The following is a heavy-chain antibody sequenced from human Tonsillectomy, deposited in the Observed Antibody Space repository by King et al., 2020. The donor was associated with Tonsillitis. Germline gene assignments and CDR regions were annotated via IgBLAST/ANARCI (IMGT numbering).Heavy chain of an antibody. CDR1: GGSISSGDCY. CDR2: IYYSGST. J-gene: IGHJ6*02. CDR3: ARDRTLGYGMDV. Sequence: VQLQESGPGLVKPSQTLSLTCTVSGGSISSGDCYWSWIRQPPGKGLEWIGNIYYSGSTYYNPSLKSRVIISVDTSKNQFSLQLTSVTAADAAVYYCARDRTLGYGMDVWGQGATVSVSS. D-gene: IGHD3-16*01. V-gene: IGHV4-31*03.